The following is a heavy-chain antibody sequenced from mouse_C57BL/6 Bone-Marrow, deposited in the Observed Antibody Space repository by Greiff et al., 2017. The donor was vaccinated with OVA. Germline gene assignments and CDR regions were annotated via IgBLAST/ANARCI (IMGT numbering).Heavy chain of an antibody. V-gene: IGHV5-4*01. J-gene: IGHJ2*01. CDR2: ISDGGSYT. CDR1: GFTFSSYA. D-gene: IGHD3-2*02. CDR3: AREGYVYYFDY. Sequence: DVKLVESGGGLVKPGGSLKLSCAASGFTFSSYAMSWVRQTPEKRLEWVATISDGGSYTYYPDNVKGRFTISRDNAKNNLYLQMSHLKSEDTAMYYCAREGYVYYFDYWGQGTTLTVSS.